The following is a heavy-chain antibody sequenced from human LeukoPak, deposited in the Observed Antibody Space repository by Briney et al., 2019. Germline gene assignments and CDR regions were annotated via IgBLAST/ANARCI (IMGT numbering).Heavy chain of an antibody. CDR3: ARQKGYCIDGSCYFDF. Sequence: GGSLRLSCAASGFTFSSYSMNWVRQAPGKGLEWVSSISGSGSSTSYADSVRGRFTFSRDNSKETMFLQMDSLRVGDTAIYYCARQKGYCIDGSCYFDFWGQGTLVTVSS. V-gene: IGHV3-23*01. CDR2: ISGSGSST. D-gene: IGHD2-15*01. J-gene: IGHJ4*02. CDR1: GFTFSSYS.